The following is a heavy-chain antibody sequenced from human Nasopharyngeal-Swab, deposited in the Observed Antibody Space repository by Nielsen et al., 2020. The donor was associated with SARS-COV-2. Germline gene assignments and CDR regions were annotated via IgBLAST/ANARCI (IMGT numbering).Heavy chain of an antibody. CDR3: ADPPFSEY. V-gene: IGHV3-11*06. CDR2: ISGSSTHT. Sequence: GESLKISCAASGFTFSDFYMTWIRQAPGKGLEWISTISGSSTHTDYADSVKGRFTISRDDAKNSLYLQMNSLRVEDTAVYYCADPPFSEYWGQGTLVTVSS. CDR1: GFTFSDFY. J-gene: IGHJ4*02.